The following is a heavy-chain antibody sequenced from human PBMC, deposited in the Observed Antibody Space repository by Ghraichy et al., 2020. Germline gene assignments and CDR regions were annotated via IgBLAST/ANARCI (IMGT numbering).Heavy chain of an antibody. CDR1: GFTVSTNY. J-gene: IGHJ4*02. V-gene: IGHV3-66*01. Sequence: GESLRLSCAASGFTVSTNYMTWLRQAPGKGLEWVSVIYNDGSTYYADSVKGRFTISRDNSKNTLYLQMNSLRAEDTAVYYCARSAGYFRTRFDDWGQGTLVTVSS. CDR2: IYNDGST. D-gene: IGHD1-1*01. CDR3: ARSAGYFRTRFDD.